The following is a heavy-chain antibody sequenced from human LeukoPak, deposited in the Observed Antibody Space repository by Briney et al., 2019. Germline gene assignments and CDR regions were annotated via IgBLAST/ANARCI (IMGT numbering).Heavy chain of an antibody. D-gene: IGHD6-6*01. Sequence: SETLSLTCTVSGGSISSYYWSWIRQPPGKGLEWIGYIYYSGSTNYNPSLKSRVTISVDTSKNQFSLKLSSVTAADTAVYYCASGIEYSSSYWGQGTLVTVSS. CDR2: IYYSGST. CDR1: GGSISSYY. V-gene: IGHV4-59*01. CDR3: ASGIEYSSSY. J-gene: IGHJ4*02.